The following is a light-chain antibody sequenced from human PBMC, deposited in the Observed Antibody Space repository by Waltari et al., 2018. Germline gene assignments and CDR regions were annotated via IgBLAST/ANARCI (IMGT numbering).Light chain of an antibody. CDR3: QQSFRTPLT. CDR2: ETS. J-gene: IGKJ4*01. V-gene: IGKV1-39*01. Sequence: DIQMTQSPSSLSASVGDRVTITCRPSQSISYYLNWYQQKPGKATNLLIYETSNLQSGVPSRFSGSGSGTDFSLTISNLQPEDFVTYYCQQSFRTPLTFGGGTKVEIK. CDR1: QSISYY.